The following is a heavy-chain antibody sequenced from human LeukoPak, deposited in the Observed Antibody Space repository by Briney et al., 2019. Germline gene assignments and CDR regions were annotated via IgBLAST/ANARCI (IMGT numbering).Heavy chain of an antibody. Sequence: GGSLRLPCAASGFAFNIYSMNWVRQAPRKGLEWISYMTGNSKTINYADSVKGRFTISRDNAKNSLYLQMNSLRAEDTALYYCAKDIGDTAMVTPDYWGQGTLVTVSS. CDR1: GFAFNIYS. CDR3: AKDIGDTAMVTPDY. CDR2: MTGNSKTI. V-gene: IGHV3-48*04. D-gene: IGHD5-18*01. J-gene: IGHJ4*02.